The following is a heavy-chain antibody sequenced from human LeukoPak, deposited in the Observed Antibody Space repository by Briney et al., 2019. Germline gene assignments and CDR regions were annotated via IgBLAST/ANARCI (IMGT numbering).Heavy chain of an antibody. Sequence: ASVKVSCKASGYTFTNYGFSWVRQAPGQGLEWMGWITVYNGDTTFAQKLQGRVTMTTDTSTNTAYMELRSLRSDDTAVYYCARRLNSDYSFDYCVQGTLITVSS. CDR3: ARRLNSDYSFDY. J-gene: IGHJ4*02. V-gene: IGHV1-18*01. D-gene: IGHD4-23*01. CDR1: GYTFTNYG. CDR2: ITVYNGDT.